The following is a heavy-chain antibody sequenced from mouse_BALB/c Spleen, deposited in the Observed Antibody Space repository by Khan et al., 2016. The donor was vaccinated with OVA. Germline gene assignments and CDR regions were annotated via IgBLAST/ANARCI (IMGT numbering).Heavy chain of an antibody. CDR1: GYTFTSYW. CDR3: ARSNYYGRGLYAMDY. J-gene: IGHJ4*01. V-gene: IGHV1S41*01. D-gene: IGHD1-1*01. CDR2: IGPGSGSA. Sequence: DLVEPGASVKLSSKASGYTFTSYWINWIKERPGQGLEWIGQIGPGSGSAYYNELFKGKATLTVDTSSSTVYIQLSSLSSEDSAVYFCARSNYYGRGLYAMDYWGQGTSVTVSS.